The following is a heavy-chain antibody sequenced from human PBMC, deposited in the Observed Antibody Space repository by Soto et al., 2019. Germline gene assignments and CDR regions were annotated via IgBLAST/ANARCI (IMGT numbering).Heavy chain of an antibody. Sequence: VGSLRLSCAASGFTFSIFAMSWVRQSPGKGLEWVSTISGGGGSTYYADAVKGRFTISRDNSMGTLYLQMKSLRVEDTAIYYCAKEVSLGSTVDLGYWGQGALVTVYS. CDR3: AKEVSLGSTVDLGY. J-gene: IGHJ4*02. CDR1: GFTFSIFA. V-gene: IGHV3-23*01. D-gene: IGHD7-27*01. CDR2: ISGGGGST.